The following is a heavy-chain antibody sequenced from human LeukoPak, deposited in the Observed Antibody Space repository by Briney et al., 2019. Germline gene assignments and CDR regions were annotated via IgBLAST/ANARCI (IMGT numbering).Heavy chain of an antibody. Sequence: PGGSLRLSCAASGFTFSNYAMSWVRQAPGKGLEWVSTFSTAGGNTYYADSVEGRFTISRDISENTLSLQMNSLRAEDAAVYYCARGQASSFFDDYWGLRMVVTVSS. CDR3: ARGQASSFFDDY. J-gene: IGHJ4*02. V-gene: IGHV3-23*01. CDR2: FSTAGGNT. CDR1: GFTFSNYA. D-gene: IGHD3-16*02.